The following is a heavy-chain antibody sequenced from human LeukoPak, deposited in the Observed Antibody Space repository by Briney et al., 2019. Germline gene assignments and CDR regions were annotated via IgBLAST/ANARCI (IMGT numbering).Heavy chain of an antibody. Sequence: PSETLSLTCAVYGGSFSGYYWSWIRQPPGKGLEWIGEINHSGSTNYNPSLKSRITISVDTSTNQFSLKLSSVTAADTGVYYCARGQRGLWFGELRNWLDPWGEGTLVTVSS. CDR1: GGSFSGYY. D-gene: IGHD3-10*01. CDR2: INHSGST. J-gene: IGHJ5*02. CDR3: ARGQRGLWFGELRNWLDP. V-gene: IGHV4-34*01.